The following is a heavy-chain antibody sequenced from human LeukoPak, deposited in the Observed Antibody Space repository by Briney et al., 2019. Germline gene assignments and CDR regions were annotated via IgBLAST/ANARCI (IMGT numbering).Heavy chain of an antibody. J-gene: IGHJ6*03. Sequence: GGSLRLSCAASGFTFSSYSMNWVRQAPGKGLEWVSYISSSSSTIYYADSVKGRFTISRDNAKNSLYLQMNSLRAEDTAVYYCARVGWNDYYYYYYMDVWGKGTTVTISS. V-gene: IGHV3-48*04. D-gene: IGHD1-1*01. CDR3: ARVGWNDYYYYYYMDV. CDR2: ISSSSSTI. CDR1: GFTFSSYS.